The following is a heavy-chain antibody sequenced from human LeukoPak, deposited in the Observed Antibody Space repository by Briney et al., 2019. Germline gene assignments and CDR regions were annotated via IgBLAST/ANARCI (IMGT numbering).Heavy chain of an antibody. Sequence: HAGGSLRLSCAASGFTFSSYAMSWVRQAPGKGLEWVSAISGSGGSTYYADSVKGRFTISRDNAKNSLYLQMNSLRAEDTAVYYCARGSRCSSTSCRYYFDYWGQGTLVTVSS. J-gene: IGHJ4*02. CDR2: ISGSGGST. D-gene: IGHD2-2*01. V-gene: IGHV3-23*01. CDR1: GFTFSSYA. CDR3: ARGSRCSSTSCRYYFDY.